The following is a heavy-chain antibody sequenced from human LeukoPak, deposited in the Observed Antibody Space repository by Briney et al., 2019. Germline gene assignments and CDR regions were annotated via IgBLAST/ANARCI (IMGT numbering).Heavy chain of an antibody. CDR1: GFTFSSYA. CDR2: IYTSGST. D-gene: IGHD1-26*01. V-gene: IGHV4-4*07. J-gene: IGHJ5*02. Sequence: GSLRLSCAASGFTFSSYAMSWIRQPAGKGLEWIGRIYTSGSTNYNPSLKSRVTMSVDTSKNQFSLKLSSVTAADTAVYYCARGGSFSTSWFDPWGQGTLVTVSS. CDR3: ARGGSFSTSWFDP.